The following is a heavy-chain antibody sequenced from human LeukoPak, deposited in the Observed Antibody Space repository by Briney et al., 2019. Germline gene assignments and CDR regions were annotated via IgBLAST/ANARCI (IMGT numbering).Heavy chain of an antibody. Sequence: GGSLRFSCAASQFTCCSYGMQWVRQDPAKVPVWVAVISYDGSNKYYADSVKGRFTISRDNSKNTLYLQMNSLRAEDTAVYYCAKDLGPYSSSWHSHDYWGQGTLVTVSS. CDR2: ISYDGSNK. V-gene: IGHV3-30*18. CDR1: QFTCCSYG. D-gene: IGHD6-13*01. J-gene: IGHJ4*02. CDR3: AKDLGPYSSSWHSHDY.